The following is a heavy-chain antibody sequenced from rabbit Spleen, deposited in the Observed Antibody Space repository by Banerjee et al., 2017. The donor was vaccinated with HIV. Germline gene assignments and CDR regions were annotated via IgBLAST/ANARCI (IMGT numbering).Heavy chain of an antibody. V-gene: IGHV1S45*01. Sequence: EESGGDLVKPEGSLTLTCTASGFSFSSGYWTCWVRQAPGKGLEWIACIDAGSSGSTYYANWAKGRFTISKPSSTTVTLQLNSLTDADTATYFCAWGPGGGMSNYVYYFNLWGQGTLVTVS. CDR3: AWGPGGGMSNYVYYFNL. D-gene: IGHD3-1*01. J-gene: IGHJ4*01. CDR2: IDAGSSGST. CDR1: GFSFSSGYW.